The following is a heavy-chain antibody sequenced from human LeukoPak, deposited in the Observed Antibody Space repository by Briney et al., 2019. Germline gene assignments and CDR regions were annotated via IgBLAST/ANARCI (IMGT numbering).Heavy chain of an antibody. CDR2: INHSGYT. Sequence: SETLSLTCAVSGVSFNDYYWSWVRQTPGKGREWIGEINHSGYTNDSPSLKSRVTISIDTSRKQFSLNLRSVTVADTGIYYCTRMTTGHDYWGQGTLVTVSS. CDR3: TRMTTGHDY. D-gene: IGHD4-17*01. CDR1: GVSFNDYY. V-gene: IGHV4-34*01. J-gene: IGHJ4*02.